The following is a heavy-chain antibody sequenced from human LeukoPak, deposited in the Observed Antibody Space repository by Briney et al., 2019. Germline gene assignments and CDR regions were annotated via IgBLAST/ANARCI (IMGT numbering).Heavy chain of an antibody. CDR3: ARDLKDYYGSGSYYNLPDY. CDR2: ISSSGSTI. V-gene: IGHV3-11*01. CDR1: GFTFSDYY. J-gene: IGHJ4*02. D-gene: IGHD3-10*01. Sequence: GGSLRLSCAASGFTFSDYYMSWIRQAPGKGLEWVSYISSSGSTIYYADSVRGRFTISRDNAKNSLYLQMNSLRAEDTAVYYCARDLKDYYGSGSYYNLPDYWGQGTLVTVSS.